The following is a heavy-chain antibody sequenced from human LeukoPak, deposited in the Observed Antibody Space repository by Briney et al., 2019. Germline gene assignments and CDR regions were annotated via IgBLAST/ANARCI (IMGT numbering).Heavy chain of an antibody. V-gene: IGHV4-30-4*01. D-gene: IGHD3-22*01. CDR2: IYYSGST. CDR3: ASYYYDSSGYYLNDAFDI. Sequence: NSSETLSLTCTVSGGSISSGDYYWSWIRQPPGKGLEWFGYIYYSGSTYYNPSLKSRVTISVDTSKNQFSLKLSSVTAADTAVYYCASYYYDSSGYYLNDAFDIWGQGTMVTVSS. CDR1: GGSISSGDYY. J-gene: IGHJ3*02.